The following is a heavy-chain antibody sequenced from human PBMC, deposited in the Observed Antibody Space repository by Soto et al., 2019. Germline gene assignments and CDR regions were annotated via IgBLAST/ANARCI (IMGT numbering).Heavy chain of an antibody. CDR2: IYSGGST. Sequence: PGGSLRLSCAASGFTVSSNYMSWVRQAPGKGLEWVSVIYSGGSTYYADSVKGRFTISRDNSKNTLYLQVNSLRAEDTAVYYCARDSSSWYWYFDYWGQGTLVTVSS. CDR3: ARDSSSWYWYFDY. D-gene: IGHD6-13*01. CDR1: GFTVSSNY. V-gene: IGHV3-66*01. J-gene: IGHJ4*02.